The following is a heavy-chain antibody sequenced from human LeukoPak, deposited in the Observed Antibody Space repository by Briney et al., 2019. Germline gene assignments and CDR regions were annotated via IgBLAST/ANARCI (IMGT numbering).Heavy chain of an antibody. Sequence: ASVTVSLKTSGYTFSSYYMHWVGQAPGQGLEWMGIINLSGGSTTYAQNFQGRVTMTRDPSTSTLYMDLSSLRSEDTAIYFCARDMCYDSSGYAVDYWGQGTLVTVPS. D-gene: IGHD3-22*01. CDR3: ARDMCYDSSGYAVDY. J-gene: IGHJ4*02. V-gene: IGHV1-46*01. CDR2: INLSGGST. CDR1: GYTFSSYY.